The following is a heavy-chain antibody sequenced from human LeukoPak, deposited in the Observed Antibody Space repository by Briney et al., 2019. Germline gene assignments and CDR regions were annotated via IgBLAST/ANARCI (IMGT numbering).Heavy chain of an antibody. J-gene: IGHJ5*02. D-gene: IGHD2-2*01. CDR3: ARDGRYCSTTSCQGWFDP. V-gene: IGHV4-31*03. CDR1: GGSISSGGYY. Sequence: TLSLTCSVSGGSISSGGYYWNWIRQHPGKGLEWIGYIYHSGSTNYNPSLKSRVTISVDTSKNQFSLKLNSVTAADTAVYYCARDGRYCSTTSCQGWFDPWGQGTLVTVSS. CDR2: IYHSGST.